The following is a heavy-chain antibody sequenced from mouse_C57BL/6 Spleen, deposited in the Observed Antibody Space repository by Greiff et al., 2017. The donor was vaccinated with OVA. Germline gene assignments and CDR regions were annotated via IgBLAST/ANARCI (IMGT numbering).Heavy chain of an antibody. CDR2: ILPGSGST. Sequence: QVQLQQSGAELMKPGASVKLSCKATGYTFTGYWIEWVKQRPGHGLEWIGEILPGSGSTNYNEKFKGKATLTADTSSNTAYMQLSSLTTEDSAIYYCARGGYYYGYAMDYWGQGTSVTVSS. V-gene: IGHV1-9*01. CDR1: GYTFTGYW. J-gene: IGHJ4*01. CDR3: ARGGYYYGYAMDY. D-gene: IGHD1-1*01.